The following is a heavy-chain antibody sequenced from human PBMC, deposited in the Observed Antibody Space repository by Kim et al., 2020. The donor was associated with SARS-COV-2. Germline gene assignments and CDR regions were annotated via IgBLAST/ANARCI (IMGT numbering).Heavy chain of an antibody. CDR2: ISGSGGST. CDR1: GFTFSSYA. V-gene: IGHV3-23*01. J-gene: IGHJ6*02. D-gene: IGHD3-16*02. Sequence: GGSLRLSCAASGFTFSSYAMSWVRQAPGKGLEWVSAISGSGGSTYYADSVKGRFTISRDNSKNTLYLQMNSLRAEDTAVYYCAKYRHYYYYYGMDVWGQGTTVTVSS. CDR3: AKYRHYYYYYGMDV.